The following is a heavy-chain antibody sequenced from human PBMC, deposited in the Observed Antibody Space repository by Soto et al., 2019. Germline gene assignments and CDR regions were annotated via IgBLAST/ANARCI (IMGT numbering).Heavy chain of an antibody. CDR3: ARFFGSGFDY. Sequence: EVQLVESGGGLVQPGGSLRLSCVASGFTFSTDSMNWVRQAPGKGLEWVAHISTSEATRYYADSVKGRFTISRDNAKTSLYLQMDSLRNEDTAVYYCARFFGSGFDYWGQGTLVTVSS. V-gene: IGHV3-48*02. D-gene: IGHD6-19*01. CDR1: GFTFSTDS. CDR2: ISTSEATR. J-gene: IGHJ4*02.